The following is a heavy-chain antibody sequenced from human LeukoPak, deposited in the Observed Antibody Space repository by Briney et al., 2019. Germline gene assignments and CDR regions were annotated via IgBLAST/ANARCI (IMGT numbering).Heavy chain of an antibody. CDR2: ISYDGSNK. D-gene: IGHD2-2*01. CDR1: GFTFSSYA. V-gene: IGHV3-30*04. Sequence: GGSLRLSCAASGFTFSSYAMHWVRQALGKGLEWVAVISYDGSNKYYADSVKGRFTISRDNSKNTLYLQMNSLRAEDTAVYYCARTGCSSTSCYVGFDYWGQGSLVTVSS. J-gene: IGHJ4*02. CDR3: ARTGCSSTSCYVGFDY.